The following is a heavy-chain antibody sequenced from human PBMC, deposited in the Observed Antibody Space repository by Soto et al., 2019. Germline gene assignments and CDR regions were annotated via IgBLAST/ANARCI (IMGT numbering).Heavy chain of an antibody. J-gene: IGHJ5*02. D-gene: IGHD6-13*01. CDR3: ARQLTYSSRFHWFDP. V-gene: IGHV3-33*01. CDR1: GFTFSTYG. Sequence: GGSLRLSCAASGFTFSTYGMHWVRQAPGKGLEWVAVVWYDGSNTYYADSVKGRFTISRDNSKNTVYLQMNSLRAADTALYYCARQLTYSSRFHWFDPWGQGTLVTVSS. CDR2: VWYDGSNT.